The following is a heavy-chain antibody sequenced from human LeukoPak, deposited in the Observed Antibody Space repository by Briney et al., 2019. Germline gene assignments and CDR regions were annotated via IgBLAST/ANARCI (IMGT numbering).Heavy chain of an antibody. CDR1: GFIFSSYG. D-gene: IGHD3-16*01. J-gene: IGHJ4*02. CDR3: AREGGEEN. Sequence: PGGSLRLSCAASGFIFSSYGMHWVRQAPGRGLEWVAVIWFGGDNKYYADSVKGRFTISRDNSKNTLYLQMNSLRAEDTAVYYCAREGGEENWGQGTLVTVSS. CDR2: IWFGGDNK. V-gene: IGHV3-33*01.